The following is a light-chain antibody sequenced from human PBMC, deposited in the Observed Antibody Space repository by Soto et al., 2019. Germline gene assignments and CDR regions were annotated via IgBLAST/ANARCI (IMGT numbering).Light chain of an antibody. V-gene: IGKV1-39*01. J-gene: IGKJ1*01. CDR3: HQSYSNPRT. Sequence: DIQMTQSPSTLSGSVGDRVTITCRASQSISSYLNWYQQKPGKAPKLLIYDASSLQGGVPSRFSGSRSGTDFTLTISSLQPEDFATYYCHQSYSNPRTFGQGTKVDIK. CDR2: DAS. CDR1: QSISSY.